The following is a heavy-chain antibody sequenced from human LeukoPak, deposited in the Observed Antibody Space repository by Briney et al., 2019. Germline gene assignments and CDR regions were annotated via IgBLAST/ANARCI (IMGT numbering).Heavy chain of an antibody. Sequence: SETLSLTCTVSGGSIRSSSYYWGWIRQPPGKGLEWIESGYYSGGTYYNPSLRRRVTISVDTSKNQFSLKPRSVTAADTAVYYCARSKAAADVFDIWGQGTMVTVSS. CDR2: GYYSGGT. V-gene: IGHV4-39*07. CDR1: GGSIRSSSYY. D-gene: IGHD6-13*01. CDR3: ARSKAAADVFDI. J-gene: IGHJ3*02.